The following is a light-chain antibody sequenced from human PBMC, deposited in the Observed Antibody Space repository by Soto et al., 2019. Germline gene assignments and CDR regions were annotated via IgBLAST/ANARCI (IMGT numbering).Light chain of an antibody. Sequence: QSVLTQPASVSGSPGQSITISCTGTSSDIGASDYVSWYQQHPGRAPKLIIYEVSHRFSGLSSRFSGSKSGNTAPLTISGLQAEDEGDYSCTSFAPGRISVFGSGPKVTVL. V-gene: IGLV2-14*03. CDR1: SSDIGASDY. CDR2: EVS. J-gene: IGLJ1*01. CDR3: TSFAPGRISV.